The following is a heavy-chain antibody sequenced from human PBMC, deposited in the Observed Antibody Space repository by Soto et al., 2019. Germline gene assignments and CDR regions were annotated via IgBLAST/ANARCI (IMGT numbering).Heavy chain of an antibody. J-gene: IGHJ6*02. Sequence: QVQLVQSGAEVKKPGSSVKVSCKASGGTFSSYAISWVRQAPGQGLEWMGGIIPIFGTANYAQKFQGRVTITADKSTIPAYMELSSLRSEDTAVYYCARVLSQAAVAATRGYYYYYGMDFWGQGTTVTVSS. D-gene: IGHD2-15*01. CDR1: GGTFSSYA. V-gene: IGHV1-69*06. CDR2: IIPIFGTA. CDR3: ARVLSQAAVAATRGYYYYYGMDF.